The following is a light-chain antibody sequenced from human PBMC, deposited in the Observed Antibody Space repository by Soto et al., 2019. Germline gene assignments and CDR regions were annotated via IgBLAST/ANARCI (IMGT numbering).Light chain of an antibody. CDR2: DVN. V-gene: IGLV2-14*03. J-gene: IGLJ1*01. CDR3: RSFTRSATRV. Sequence: QAVVTQPASLSGSPGQSITISCSGTSSDIGPYNYTSWYQQHPGKAPKLMIYDVNSRPSGVSNRFSGSKSGNTASLTISGLQAEDEADYYCRSFTRSATRVFGTGTKLTVL. CDR1: SSDIGPYNY.